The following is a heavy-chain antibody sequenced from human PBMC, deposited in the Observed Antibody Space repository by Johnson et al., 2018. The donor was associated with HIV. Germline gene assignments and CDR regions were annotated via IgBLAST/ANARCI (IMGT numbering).Heavy chain of an antibody. CDR1: GFTFSSYG. Sequence: VQLVESGGGVIRPGGSLRLSCAASGFTFSSYGMHWVRQAPGKGLEWISYISSRGIPIYYADSVKGRFTVSRDNAKNLLYLQMHSLRAEDTAVHYCASDRFYSGSWERAADALDIWGQGTMVTVSS. J-gene: IGHJ3*02. CDR2: ISSRGIPI. D-gene: IGHD6-13*01. CDR3: ASDRFYSGSWERAADALDI. V-gene: IGHV3-48*04.